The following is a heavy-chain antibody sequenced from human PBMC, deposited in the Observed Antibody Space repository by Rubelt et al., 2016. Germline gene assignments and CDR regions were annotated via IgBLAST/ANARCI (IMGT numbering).Heavy chain of an antibody. J-gene: IGHJ6*02. V-gene: IGHV1-2*02. CDR2: INPNSGGT. D-gene: IGHD3-16*01. Sequence: MHWVRQVPGQGLEWMGWINPNSGGTNYAQKFQGRVTMTRDTSISTAYMELSSLRSEDTAVYYCASLGLPFGMDVWGQGTTVTVSS. CDR3: ASLGLPFGMDV.